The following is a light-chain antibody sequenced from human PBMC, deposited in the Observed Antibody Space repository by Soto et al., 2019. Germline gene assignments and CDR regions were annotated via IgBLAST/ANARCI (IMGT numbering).Light chain of an antibody. V-gene: IGKV3-20*01. CDR3: HQYGSSPLT. Sequence: EIVLTQSPGTLSMSPGDTATLSCRASQPITNYLLAWYQQKAGQAPKLLIYGVSSRVTGIPDRFSGSGSGTDFTLTISRLEPEDFAVYYCHQYGSSPLTFGGGTKVEIK. CDR2: GVS. J-gene: IGKJ4*01. CDR1: QPITNYL.